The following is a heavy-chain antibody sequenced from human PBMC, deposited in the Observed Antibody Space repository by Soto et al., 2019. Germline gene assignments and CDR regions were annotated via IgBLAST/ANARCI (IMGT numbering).Heavy chain of an antibody. CDR1: GCNFSSHG. D-gene: IGHD7-27*01. CDR2: ISGSGGST. Sequence: PGGSLRLSCAAAGCNFSSHGRSWVRQAPGKGLEWVSAISGSGGSTYYADSVKGRFTISRDNSKNTLYLQMNSLRAEDTAVYYCAITGDLDRFNYWGQGTLVTVSS. V-gene: IGHV3-23*01. J-gene: IGHJ4*02. CDR3: AITGDLDRFNY.